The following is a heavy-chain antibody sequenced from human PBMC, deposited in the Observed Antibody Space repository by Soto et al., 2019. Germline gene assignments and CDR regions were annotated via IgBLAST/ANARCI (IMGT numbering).Heavy chain of an antibody. J-gene: IGHJ3*02. D-gene: IGHD6-19*01. CDR2: IIPIFGTA. CDR1: GGTFSSYA. CDR3: AREVAGTDAFDI. Sequence: ASVKVSCKASGGTFSSYAISWVRQAPGQGLEWMGGIIPIFGTANYAQKFQGRVTITADESTSTAYMELSSLRSEDTAVYYCAREVAGTDAFDIWGQGTMVTVS. V-gene: IGHV1-69*13.